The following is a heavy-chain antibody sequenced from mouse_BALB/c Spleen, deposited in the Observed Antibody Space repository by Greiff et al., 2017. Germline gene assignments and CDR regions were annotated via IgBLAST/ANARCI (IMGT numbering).Heavy chain of an antibody. J-gene: IGHJ3*01. V-gene: IGHV7-1*02. CDR3: ARDAYYGYGFAY. CDR2: SRNKANDYTT. Sequence: EVKLVESGGGLVQPGGSLRLSCATSGFTFSDFYMEWVRQPPGKRLEWIAASRNKANDYTTEYSASVKGRFIVSRDNSQSILYLQMNALRAEDTAIYYCARDAYYGYGFAYWGQGTLVTVSA. D-gene: IGHD1-2*01. CDR1: GFTFSDFY.